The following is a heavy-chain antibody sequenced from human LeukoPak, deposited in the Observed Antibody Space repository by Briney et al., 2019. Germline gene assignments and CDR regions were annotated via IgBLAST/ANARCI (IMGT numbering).Heavy chain of an antibody. CDR1: GFIFRNYA. Sequence: GGSLRLSCAASGFIFRNYAIHWVRQAPGKGLEWVSGISWNADTIGYADSVKGRFTISRDNAKNSVNLQMDSLRPEDTALYYCVKAHGAGSYYNWFDLWGQGTLVTASS. J-gene: IGHJ5*02. D-gene: IGHD3-10*01. V-gene: IGHV3-9*01. CDR3: VKAHGAGSYYNWFDL. CDR2: ISWNADTI.